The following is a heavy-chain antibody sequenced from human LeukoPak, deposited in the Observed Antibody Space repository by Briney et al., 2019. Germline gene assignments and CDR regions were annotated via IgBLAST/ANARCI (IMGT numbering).Heavy chain of an antibody. Sequence: ASVKVSCKASGGTFSSYAISWVRQAPGQGLEWMGRIIPILGIANYAQKFQGRVTITADKSTSTAYMELSSLRSEDTAVYYCASPVLWFGELIIDHYGMDVWGQGTTVTVSS. J-gene: IGHJ6*02. CDR1: GGTFSSYA. CDR2: IIPILGIA. D-gene: IGHD3-10*01. CDR3: ASPVLWFGELIIDHYGMDV. V-gene: IGHV1-69*04.